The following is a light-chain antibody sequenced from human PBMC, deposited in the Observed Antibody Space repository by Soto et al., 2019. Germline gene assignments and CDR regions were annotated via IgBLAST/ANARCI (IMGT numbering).Light chain of an antibody. CDR3: LQDYNFPYT. CDR2: GAS. CDR1: QAIRND. V-gene: IGKV1-6*01. J-gene: IGKJ2*01. Sequence: AIQLTQSPSSLSTSVGDRVTITCRASQAIRNDLGWYQQKPGRAPKLLISGASTLQSGVPSTFSGSGFGTDITLTISSLQSEDFATYYCLQDYNFPYTFGLGTKLEIK.